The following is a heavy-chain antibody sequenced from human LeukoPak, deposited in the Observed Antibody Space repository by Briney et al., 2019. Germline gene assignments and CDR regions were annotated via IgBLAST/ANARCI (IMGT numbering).Heavy chain of an antibody. CDR2: IRYDGSNK. J-gene: IGHJ4*02. Sequence: GGSLRLSCAASGFTFSSYGMHWVRQAPGKGLEWVAFIRYDGSNKYYADSVKGRFTISRDNSKNTLYLQMNSLRAEDTAVYYCARGTGFHGLADYWGQGTLVTVSS. CDR3: ARGTGFHGLADY. D-gene: IGHD3/OR15-3a*01. CDR1: GFTFSSYG. V-gene: IGHV3-30*02.